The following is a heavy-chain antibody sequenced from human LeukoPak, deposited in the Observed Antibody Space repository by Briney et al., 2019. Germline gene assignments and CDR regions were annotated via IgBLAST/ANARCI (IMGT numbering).Heavy chain of an antibody. CDR2: ITRSSSTI. CDR3: ANGYGPRFDY. V-gene: IGHV3-48*01. J-gene: IGHJ4*02. CDR1: GFTFSWYS. D-gene: IGHD4-17*01. Sequence: PGGSLTLSCAVSGFTFSWYSMNWVRQAPGKGLEWVSYITRSSSTIYYADSVKGRFTISRDNAKNTLYLQMNSLRAEDTAVYYCANGYGPRFDYWGQGTLVTVSS.